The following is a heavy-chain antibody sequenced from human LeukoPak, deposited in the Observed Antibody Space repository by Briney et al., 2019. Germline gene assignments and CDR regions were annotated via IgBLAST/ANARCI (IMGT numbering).Heavy chain of an antibody. CDR2: ISSSGGST. D-gene: IGHD3-10*01. Sequence: AGGSLRLSCVVSGFTFSSYAMGWVRQAPGKGLEWVSAISSSGGSTYYADSVKGRFPISRDKSKNTLHLQMNSLRAEDTAVYYCAKVGFGGRYYFDSWGQGTLVTVSS. CDR1: GFTFSSYA. V-gene: IGHV3-23*01. J-gene: IGHJ4*02. CDR3: AKVGFGGRYYFDS.